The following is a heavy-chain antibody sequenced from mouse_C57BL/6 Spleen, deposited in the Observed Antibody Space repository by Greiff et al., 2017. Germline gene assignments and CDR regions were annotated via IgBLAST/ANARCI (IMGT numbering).Heavy chain of an antibody. J-gene: IGHJ4*01. Sequence: VQLQQSGAELVRPGTSVKVSCKASGYAFTNYLIEWVKQRPGQGLEWIGVINPGSGGTNYNEKVKGKATLTADKSSSTAYMQLSSLTSEDSAVYFCARKKGYYGSSYADYWGQGTSVTVSS. CDR2: INPGSGGT. D-gene: IGHD1-1*01. CDR3: ARKKGYYGSSYADY. V-gene: IGHV1-54*01. CDR1: GYAFTNYL.